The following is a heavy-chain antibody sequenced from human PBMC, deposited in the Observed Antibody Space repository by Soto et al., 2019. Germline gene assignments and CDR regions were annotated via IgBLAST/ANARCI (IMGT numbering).Heavy chain of an antibody. CDR1: GSPFTDYY. CDR2: ITSSSSYT. CDR3: AGGQDNLAVNFDY. D-gene: IGHD1-1*01. V-gene: IGHV3-11*03. J-gene: IGHJ4*02. Sequence: GGSLRLSFASPGSPFTDYYIGCTRRAPGKGLEWLSYITSSSSYTHYADSVKGRFTISRDNAKNSLYLQMNSLRAEDTAVYYCAGGQDNLAVNFDYWGQGTPVTVSS.